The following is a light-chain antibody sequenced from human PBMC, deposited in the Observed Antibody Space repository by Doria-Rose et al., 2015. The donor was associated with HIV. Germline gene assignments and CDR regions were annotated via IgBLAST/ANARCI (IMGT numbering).Light chain of an antibody. CDR2: DAS. Sequence: TQSPSSLSASVGDRVTITCRASQGISSALAWYQLKLGKTPKLLIYDASTLGSGVPSRFSGSGSGTDFTLTISSLQPEDFATYCCQQFNSYPHTFGPGTKVDVK. CDR1: QGISSA. J-gene: IGKJ3*01. V-gene: IGKV1-13*02. CDR3: QQFNSYPHT.